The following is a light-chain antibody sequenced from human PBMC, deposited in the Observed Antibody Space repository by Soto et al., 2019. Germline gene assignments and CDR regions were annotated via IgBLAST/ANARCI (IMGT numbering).Light chain of an antibody. CDR3: QQSYSIPWT. V-gene: IGKV1-39*01. CDR2: AAS. J-gene: IGKJ1*01. Sequence: DIQMTQSPSSLSASVGDIVSIACRASQSISSYLNWYQQKPGKAPKLLIYAASSLQSGVPSRFSGSGSGTDFTLTISTLRPEDFAAYYCQQSYSIPWTFGLGTMVEIK. CDR1: QSISSY.